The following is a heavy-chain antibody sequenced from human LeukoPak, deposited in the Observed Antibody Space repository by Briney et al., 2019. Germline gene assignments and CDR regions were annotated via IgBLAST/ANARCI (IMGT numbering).Heavy chain of an antibody. V-gene: IGHV3-53*01. CDR3: AKGTGAYYMDV. CDR2: IYSGGST. J-gene: IGHJ6*03. Sequence: GGSLRLSCAASGFTVSSNYMSWVRQAPGKGLEWVSVIYSGGSTYYADSVKGRFTISRDNAKNSLYLQMNSLTAEDTAVYYCAKGTGAYYMDVWGKGTTVTVSS. CDR1: GFTVSSNY. D-gene: IGHD7-27*01.